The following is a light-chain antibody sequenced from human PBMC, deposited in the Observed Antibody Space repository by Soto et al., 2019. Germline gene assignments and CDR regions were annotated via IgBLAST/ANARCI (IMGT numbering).Light chain of an antibody. Sequence: EIVMTQSPATLSVSPGERATLSSRASQSVSTNLAWYRQKPGQAPRLLIYDASNRATGIPARFSGSGSGTDFTLTISSLQPEDVATYYCQKYNSAPPWTFGQGTKVDIK. V-gene: IGKV3D-15*01. J-gene: IGKJ1*01. CDR2: DAS. CDR3: QKYNSAPPWT. CDR1: QSVSTN.